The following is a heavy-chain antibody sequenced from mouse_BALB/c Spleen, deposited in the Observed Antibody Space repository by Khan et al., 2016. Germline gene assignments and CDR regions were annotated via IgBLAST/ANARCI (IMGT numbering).Heavy chain of an antibody. D-gene: IGHD2-3*01. J-gene: IGHJ4*01. CDR2: INPGSGGT. Sequence: QVQLQQPGAELVRSGTSVKVSCKASGYAFTNYLIEWVKQRPGQGLEWIGVINPGSGGTNYNEKFKGKATLTADKSSSTAYMQLSSLTSDDSAVYFCARYDGNYYAMDYWGQGTSVTVSS. CDR1: GYAFTNYL. CDR3: ARYDGNYYAMDY. V-gene: IGHV1-54*01.